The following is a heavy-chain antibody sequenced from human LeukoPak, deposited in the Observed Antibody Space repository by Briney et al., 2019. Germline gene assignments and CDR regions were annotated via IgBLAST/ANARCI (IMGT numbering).Heavy chain of an antibody. V-gene: IGHV4-34*01. D-gene: IGHD6-13*01. CDR3: ARANPNSRSWYADY. CDR2: INHSGST. J-gene: IGHJ4*02. CDR1: GGSFSGYY. Sequence: PSETLSLTCAVYGGSFSGYYWSWIRQPPGEGLEWIGEINHSGSTNYNPSLKSRVTISVDTSKNQFSLKLSSVTAADTAVYYCARANPNSRSWYADYWGQGTLVTVSS.